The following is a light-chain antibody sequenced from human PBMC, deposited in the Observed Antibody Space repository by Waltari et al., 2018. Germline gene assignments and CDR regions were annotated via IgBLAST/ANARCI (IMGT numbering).Light chain of an antibody. Sequence: DIQMTQSPSTLSASLGDRVTITCRASQSITNWLAWYQQKPGKAPKLLIYKASNLESGVPSRFSGSGSGTEFTLTIGRLQPDDFATYYCQQYDNYWTFGQGTKVEIK. V-gene: IGKV1-5*03. CDR3: QQYDNYWT. J-gene: IGKJ1*01. CDR2: KAS. CDR1: QSITNW.